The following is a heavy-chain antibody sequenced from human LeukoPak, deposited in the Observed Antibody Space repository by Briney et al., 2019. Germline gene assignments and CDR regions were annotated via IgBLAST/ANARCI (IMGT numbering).Heavy chain of an antibody. J-gene: IGHJ4*02. V-gene: IGHV1-18*01. CDR3: AVAASDYANDY. CDR2: ISAYNGNT. D-gene: IGHD4-17*01. CDR1: GFTFTSYG. Sequence: GASVKVSCKASGFTFTSYGISWVREAPGQGLEWMGWISAYNGNTNYAQKLQGRVTMTTDTSTSTAYMELRSLRSDDTAVYYCAVAASDYANDYCGQGTLVTVSS.